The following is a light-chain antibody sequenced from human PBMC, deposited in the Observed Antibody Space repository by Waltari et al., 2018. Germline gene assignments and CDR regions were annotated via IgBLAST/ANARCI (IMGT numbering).Light chain of an antibody. CDR2: KAS. V-gene: IGKV1-5*03. J-gene: IGKJ4*01. Sequence: DIQMTQSPSTLSASVGDRVTITCRASQSISSWLAWYQQKPGKAPKLLIHKASTLLSGVPSRFSGGGSVTEFTLTISGLQPDDFATYYCQQYNSFSLTFGGGTRVEIK. CDR1: QSISSW. CDR3: QQYNSFSLT.